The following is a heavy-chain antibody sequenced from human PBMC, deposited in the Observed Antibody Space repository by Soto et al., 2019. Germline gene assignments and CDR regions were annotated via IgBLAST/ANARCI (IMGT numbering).Heavy chain of an antibody. CDR3: AGMPYTSGLRFDP. CDR1: GYSISTGLN. V-gene: IGHV4-38-2*01. CDR2: IYQSGVT. Sequence: PSETLSLTCAVSGYSISTGLNWAWIRQPPGKALQWIGFIYQSGVTSYNPSLASRVSISLDRSNNQCSLKLKSVTAADTAVYFCAGMPYTSGLRFDPWGPGTLVTVSS. J-gene: IGHJ5*02. D-gene: IGHD6-19*01.